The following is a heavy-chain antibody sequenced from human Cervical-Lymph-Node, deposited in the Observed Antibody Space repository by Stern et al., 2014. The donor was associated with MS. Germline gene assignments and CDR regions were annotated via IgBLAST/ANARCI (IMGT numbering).Heavy chain of an antibody. CDR2: INPNGGST. V-gene: IGHV1-46*01. J-gene: IGHJ4*02. CDR3: ARKSRRFLEWFFDY. CDR1: GYTFTSYY. D-gene: IGHD3-3*01. Sequence: DQLVESGAEVKKPGASVKVSCKTSGYTFTSYYMHWVRQAPGQGLEWMAIINPNGGSTNYAQKFQGRVTVTFDTSTSTVYMELSSLRSEDTAMYYCARKSRRFLEWFFDYWGQGTLVTVSS.